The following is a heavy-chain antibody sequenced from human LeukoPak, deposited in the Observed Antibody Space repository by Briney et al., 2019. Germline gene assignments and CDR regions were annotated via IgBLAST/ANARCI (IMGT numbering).Heavy chain of an antibody. J-gene: IGHJ2*01. Sequence: SETLSLTCTVSGGSITNTRYYWGWIRQPPGKGLEWLGSIFYTGTTYYNPSLKSRVTISVDTSKNQFSLKLSSVTAADTAVYYCARAFRARYFDLWGRGTLVTVSS. D-gene: IGHD2/OR15-2a*01. V-gene: IGHV4-39*01. CDR1: GGSITNTRYY. CDR3: ARAFRARYFDL. CDR2: IFYTGTT.